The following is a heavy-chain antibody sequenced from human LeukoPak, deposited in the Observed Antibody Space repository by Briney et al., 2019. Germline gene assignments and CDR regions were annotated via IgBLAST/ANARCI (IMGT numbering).Heavy chain of an antibody. Sequence: GGSLRLSCAASGFTFSSYSMNWVRQAPGKGLEWVSSISSSSSYIYYADSVKGRFTISRDNAKNSLYLQMNSLRAEDTAVYYCARDLSSGPTVSGLPDYWGQGTLVTVSS. J-gene: IGHJ4*02. CDR3: ARDLSSGPTVSGLPDY. D-gene: IGHD4-17*01. V-gene: IGHV3-21*01. CDR2: ISSSSSYI. CDR1: GFTFSSYS.